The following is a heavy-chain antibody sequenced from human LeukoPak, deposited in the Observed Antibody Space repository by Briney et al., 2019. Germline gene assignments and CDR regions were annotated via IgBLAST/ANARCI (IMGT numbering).Heavy chain of an antibody. D-gene: IGHD4-23*01. Sequence: ASVKVSCKASGYTFTGYYMHWVRQAPGQGLEWLGWINPNSGGTKYVQKFQGRVTMTRDTSISTAYMELSRLRSDDTAVYYCARDYGGNSYNWFDPWGQGTLVTVSS. CDR3: ARDYGGNSYNWFDP. J-gene: IGHJ5*01. CDR1: GYTFTGYY. V-gene: IGHV1-2*02. CDR2: INPNSGGT.